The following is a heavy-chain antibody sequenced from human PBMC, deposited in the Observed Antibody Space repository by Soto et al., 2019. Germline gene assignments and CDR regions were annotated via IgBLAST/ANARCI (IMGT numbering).Heavy chain of an antibody. V-gene: IGHV3-23*01. D-gene: IGHD3-9*01. J-gene: IGHJ4*02. Sequence: EVQLLESGGGLVQPGGSLRLSCAASRFTFSNFAMSWVRQAPGKGLEWVSTITGTSANTYYTDSVKGRFAISRANSQNTLYLQMNSLTPEDTAVYYCAKGGATYGLLTHDYWGQGTLVTVSS. CDR2: ITGTSANT. CDR3: AKGGATYGLLTHDY. CDR1: RFTFSNFA.